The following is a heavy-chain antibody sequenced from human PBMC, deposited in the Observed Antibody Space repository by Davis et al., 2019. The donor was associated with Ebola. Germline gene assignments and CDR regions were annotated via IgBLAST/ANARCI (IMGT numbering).Heavy chain of an antibody. J-gene: IGHJ6*02. Sequence: ASVKVSCKASGYTFTSYGISWVRQAPGQGLEWMGWISAYNGNTNYAQKLQGRVTMTTDTSTSTAYMELRSLRSDDTAVYYCARGLRWRFRYYYGMDVWGQGTTVTVSS. D-gene: IGHD4-23*01. V-gene: IGHV1-18*01. CDR2: ISAYNGNT. CDR1: GYTFTSYG. CDR3: ARGLRWRFRYYYGMDV.